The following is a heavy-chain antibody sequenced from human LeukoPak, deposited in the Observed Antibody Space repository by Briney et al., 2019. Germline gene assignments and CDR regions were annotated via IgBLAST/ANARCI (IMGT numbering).Heavy chain of an antibody. CDR3: ATDRPTVTRLQLYYGMDV. D-gene: IGHD4-17*01. CDR1: GYTLTELS. V-gene: IGHV1-24*01. CDR2: FDPEDGET. Sequence: ASVKVSCKVSGYTLTELSMHWVRQAPGKGLEWMGGFDPEDGETIYAQKLQGRVTMTEDTSTDTAYMELSSLRSEDTAVYYCATDRPTVTRLQLYYGMDVWGQGTTVTVSS. J-gene: IGHJ6*02.